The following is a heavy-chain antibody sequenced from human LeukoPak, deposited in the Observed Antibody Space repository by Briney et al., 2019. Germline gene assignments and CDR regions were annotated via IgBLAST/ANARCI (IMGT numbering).Heavy chain of an antibody. D-gene: IGHD1-26*01. CDR2: ISDSSSYI. J-gene: IGHJ6*02. CDR3: TKGENGMDV. Sequence: GGSLRLSCAASGFTFSSYRMNWGRQPPGKGLEWVSSISDSSSYIYHADSVKGRFTISRDNAKNSVYLQMNSLRAEDTATYYCTKGENGMDVWGQGTTVTVSS. CDR1: GFTFSSYR. V-gene: IGHV3-21*01.